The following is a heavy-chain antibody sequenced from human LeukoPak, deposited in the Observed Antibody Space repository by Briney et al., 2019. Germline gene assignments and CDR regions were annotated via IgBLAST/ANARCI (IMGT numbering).Heavy chain of an antibody. V-gene: IGHV1-24*01. D-gene: IGHD5-18*01. Sequence: ASVKVSCKFSGYTLTELSMHWVRQAPGKGLEWMGGFDPEDGETIYAQKFQGRVTMTEDTSTDTAYMELSSLRSEDTAVYYCATDLNMDTALGIWGQGTMVTVSS. J-gene: IGHJ3*01. CDR3: ATDLNMDTALGI. CDR1: GYTLTELS. CDR2: FDPEDGET.